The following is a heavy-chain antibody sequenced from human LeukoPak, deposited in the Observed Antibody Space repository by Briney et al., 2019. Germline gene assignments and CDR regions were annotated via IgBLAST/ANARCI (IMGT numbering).Heavy chain of an antibody. J-gene: IGHJ3*02. CDR1: GFTFGSYS. D-gene: IGHD3-10*01. V-gene: IGHV3-48*02. CDR3: AEVRSSASDI. Sequence: GGPLRLSCAASGFTFGSYSMNWVRQAPGKGLEWISYISGSSSAIYYADSVKGRFTISRDNAKNSLYLQMNSLRDEDTAVYYCAEVRSSASDIWGQGTMVTVSS. CDR2: ISGSSSAI.